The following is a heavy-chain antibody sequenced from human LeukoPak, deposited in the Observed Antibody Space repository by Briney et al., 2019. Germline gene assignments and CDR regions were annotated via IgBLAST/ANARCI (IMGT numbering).Heavy chain of an antibody. V-gene: IGHV3-33*08. CDR2: ITGDGSTK. CDR1: GFTFSNYG. CDR3: ARGFYYGMDV. J-gene: IGHJ6*02. Sequence: GSLRLSCVASGFTFSNYGMQWVRQAPGKGLEWVTVITGDGSTKFYADSVKGRFTISRDNSRNTLYLQMNSLRAEDTAVYYCARGFYYGMDVWGQGTTVTVSS.